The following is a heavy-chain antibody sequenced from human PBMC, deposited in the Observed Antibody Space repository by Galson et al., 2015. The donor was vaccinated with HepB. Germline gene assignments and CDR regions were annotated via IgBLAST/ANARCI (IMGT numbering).Heavy chain of an antibody. CDR2: ISGNGDST. V-gene: IGHV3-23*01. D-gene: IGHD3-10*01. J-gene: IGHJ5*01. CDR1: GFGFDTHA. CDR3: AKGHGLFDS. Sequence: SLRLSCAASGFGFDTHAMSWVRQAPGKGLEWISGISGNGDSTFYGDSVKGRFTVSRDNSKNILFLQMNSLRAEDTGLYFCAKGHGLFDSLGHGILVTVSS.